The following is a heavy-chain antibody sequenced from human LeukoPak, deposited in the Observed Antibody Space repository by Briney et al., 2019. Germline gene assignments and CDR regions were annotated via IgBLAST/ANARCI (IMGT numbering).Heavy chain of an antibody. Sequence: ASVKVSCRASGYIFTNCGITWVRQAPGQGLEWMSWISANNGETNFAQKLQGRVTMTTDTSTSTAYMELRSLRSDDTAVYYCAREYYYGSGSWFMDVWGKGTTVTVSS. V-gene: IGHV1-18*01. CDR3: AREYYYGSGSWFMDV. J-gene: IGHJ6*03. CDR2: ISANNGET. D-gene: IGHD3-10*01. CDR1: GYIFTNCG.